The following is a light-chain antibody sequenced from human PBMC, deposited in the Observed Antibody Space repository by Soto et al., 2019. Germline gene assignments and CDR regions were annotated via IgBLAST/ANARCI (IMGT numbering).Light chain of an antibody. CDR2: ATS. J-gene: IGKJ5*01. CDR1: QAINYY. Sequence: IHFTQSPSSLSASVGDRVTMSCRASQAINYYLAWYQQKPGKAPKLMIYATSTLESGVPARFSGSGYGTDFNLTISGLQTEDFAIYYSQQVNQYPPTFGQGTRLEIK. V-gene: IGKV1-9*01. CDR3: QQVNQYPPT.